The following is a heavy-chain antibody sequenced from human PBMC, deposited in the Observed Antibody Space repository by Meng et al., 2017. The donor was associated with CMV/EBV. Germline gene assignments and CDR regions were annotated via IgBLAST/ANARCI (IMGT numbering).Heavy chain of an antibody. V-gene: IGHV4-34*01. CDR3: ARGLWFGELSPFDY. CDR1: GGSFSGYY. D-gene: IGHD3-10*01. Sequence: QVQLPQGGAGLLKPSGSLSLTCAVSGGSFSGYYWSWCRQPPGKGLEWIREINHSGSTNNHPSLKSRVAISVDTTTNQFSLKLSSVTAAATAVYYCARGLWFGELSPFDYWGQGTLVTVSS. CDR2: INHSGST. J-gene: IGHJ4*02.